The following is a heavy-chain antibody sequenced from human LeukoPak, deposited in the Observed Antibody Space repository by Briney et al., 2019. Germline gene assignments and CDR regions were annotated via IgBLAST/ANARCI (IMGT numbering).Heavy chain of an antibody. CDR1: GDTFSSYA. CDR3: ARDSAPGSD. CDR2: IIPILGIA. J-gene: IGHJ4*02. V-gene: IGHV1-69*04. Sequence: ASVKVSCRASGDTFSSYAISWVRQAPGQGLEWMGRIIPILGIANYAQKFQGRVTITADKSTSTAYMELSSLRSEDTAVYYCARDSAPGSDWGQGTLVTVSS. D-gene: IGHD3-10*01.